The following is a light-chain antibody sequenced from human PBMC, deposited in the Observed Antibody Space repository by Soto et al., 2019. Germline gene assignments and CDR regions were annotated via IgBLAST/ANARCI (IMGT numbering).Light chain of an antibody. V-gene: IGKV1-33*01. J-gene: IGKJ4*01. CDR3: QQYDNSPFS. Sequence: DIQMSQSPTSLSASVGDRVTITCQASQDISNYLNWYQHKPGKAPKLLIYEASKWETGVPSRFSGSGSGTAFTFTISSQQPEDIATYYCQQYDNSPFSFGGGTKVEI. CDR2: EAS. CDR1: QDISNY.